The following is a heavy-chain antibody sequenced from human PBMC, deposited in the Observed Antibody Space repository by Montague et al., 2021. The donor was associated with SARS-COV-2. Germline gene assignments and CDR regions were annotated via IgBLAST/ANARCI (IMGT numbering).Heavy chain of an antibody. CDR2: IKPDESEK. V-gene: IGHV3-7*01. CDR1: GFPFSNIW. CDR3: AKNGGAHGLDV. D-gene: IGHD4-23*01. Sequence: SMRLSCAASGFPFSNIWMSLFRQAPGKGLEWVANIKPDESEKNYVDSVKGRFSISRDNAKNSLYLQMDNLRAEDTAIYYCAKNGGAHGLDVWGQGTSVSVSS. J-gene: IGHJ6*02.